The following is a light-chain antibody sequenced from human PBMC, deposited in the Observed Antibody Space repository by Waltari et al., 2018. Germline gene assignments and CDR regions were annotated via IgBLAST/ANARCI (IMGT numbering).Light chain of an antibody. CDR1: SRDVAAYNF. J-gene: IGLJ2*01. CDR2: DVR. CDR3: WSYAGTYTFGV. V-gene: IGLV2-11*01. Sequence: QSALTHPRSVSGSSGLSVTISCTGTSRDVAAYNFVSWFQQHPGKAPKFMIYDVRKRPLGFPERFSGSKSGHTASLTISGLQAEDDADYFCWSYAGTYTFGVFGGGTKVTVL.